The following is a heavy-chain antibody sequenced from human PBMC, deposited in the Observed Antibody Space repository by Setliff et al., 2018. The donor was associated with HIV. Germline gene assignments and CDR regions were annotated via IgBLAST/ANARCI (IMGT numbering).Heavy chain of an antibody. J-gene: IGHJ6*03. V-gene: IGHV4-34*01. CDR1: GGSFSGYY. CDR3: ARGRDYYGSGSYFNGRANSYYFMDV. Sequence: PSETLSLTCAVYGGSFSGYYWSWIRQPPGKGLEWTGEINHSGSTKYNPSLKSRVTISVDTSKNQFSLRLSSVTAADTAVYYCARGRDYYGSGSYFNGRANSYYFMDVWGKGTTVTVSS. D-gene: IGHD3-10*01. CDR2: INHSGST.